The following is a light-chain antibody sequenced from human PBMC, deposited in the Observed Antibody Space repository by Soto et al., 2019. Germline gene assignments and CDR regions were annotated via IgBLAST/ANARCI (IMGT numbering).Light chain of an antibody. J-gene: IGLJ3*02. CDR1: SADVGAFDY. CDR3: AAYTTSSTLV. CDR2: DVS. Sequence: QSALTQPASVSGSPGQSITISCAGTSADVGAFDYVSWYQHHPGKVPKLMIYDVSDRPSGVSTRLSGSKSANMASLTISGLQADDEADYYCAAYTTSSTLVFGGGTQLTVL. V-gene: IGLV2-14*03.